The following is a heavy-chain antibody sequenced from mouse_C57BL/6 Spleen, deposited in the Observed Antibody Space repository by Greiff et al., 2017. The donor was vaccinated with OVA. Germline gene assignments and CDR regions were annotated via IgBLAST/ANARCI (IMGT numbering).Heavy chain of an antibody. Sequence: VKLVESGPELVKPGASVKLSCKASGYTFTSYDINWVKQRPGQGLEWIGWIYPRDGSTKYNEKFKGKATLTVDTSSSTAYMELHSLTSEDSAVYFCAYDYDAYWGKGTLVTVSA. V-gene: IGHV1-85*01. D-gene: IGHD2-4*01. CDR1: GYTFTSYD. J-gene: IGHJ3*01. CDR2: IYPRDGST. CDR3: AYDYDAY.